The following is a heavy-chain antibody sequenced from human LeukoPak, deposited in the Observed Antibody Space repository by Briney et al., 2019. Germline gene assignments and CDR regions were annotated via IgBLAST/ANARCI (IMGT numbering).Heavy chain of an antibody. CDR2: INSDGSIT. V-gene: IGHV3-74*01. D-gene: IGHD3-3*01. J-gene: IGHJ6*02. CDR1: GFTFSSYW. Sequence: AGGSLRLSCAASGFTFSSYWMYWVREAPGKGLVWVSRINSDGSITSYADSVKGRFTISRDNAKNTLYLQINSLRAKETAVYYWARDRPDDLWSGYYTHYYYGMDVWGQGTTVTVSS. CDR3: ARDRPDDLWSGYYTHYYYGMDV.